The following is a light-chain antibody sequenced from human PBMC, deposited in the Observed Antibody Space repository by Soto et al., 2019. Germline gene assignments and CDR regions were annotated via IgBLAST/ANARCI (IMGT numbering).Light chain of an antibody. V-gene: IGLV2-14*01. Sequence: QSVLTQPASVSGSPGQSITISCTGTSSDVGGYSYVSWYQQHPGKAPKLIIYDVFSRPSGVSTRFSGSESGNTASLTISGLQADDEADYYCSSYSSANTLGVFGGGTKLTVL. CDR1: SSDVGGYSY. CDR3: SSYSSANTLGV. J-gene: IGLJ2*01. CDR2: DVF.